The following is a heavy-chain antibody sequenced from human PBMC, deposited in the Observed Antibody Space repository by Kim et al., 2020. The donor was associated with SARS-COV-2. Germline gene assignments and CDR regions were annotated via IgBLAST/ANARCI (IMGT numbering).Heavy chain of an antibody. J-gene: IGHJ6*02. CDR1: GFTFSNAW. Sequence: GGSLRLSCAASGFTFSNAWMSWVRQAPGKGLEWVGRIKSKTDGGTTDYAAPVKGRFTISRDDSKNTLYLQMNSLKTEDTAVYYCTTDIKQQLVFITYYYYYGMDVWGQGTTVTVSS. D-gene: IGHD6-13*01. CDR2: IKSKTDGGTT. V-gene: IGHV3-15*01. CDR3: TTDIKQQLVFITYYYYYGMDV.